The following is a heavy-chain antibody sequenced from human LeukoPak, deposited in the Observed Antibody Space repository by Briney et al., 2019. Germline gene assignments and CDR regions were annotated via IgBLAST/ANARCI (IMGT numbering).Heavy chain of an antibody. D-gene: IGHD6-25*01. CDR1: GGTFSSYT. V-gene: IGHV1-69*02. J-gene: IGHJ4*02. CDR3: ATAGGAEPHLDY. Sequence: GASVKVSCKASGGTFSSYTISWVRQAPGQGLEWMGRIIPILGIANYAQKFQGRVTITADKSTSTAYMELSSLRSEDTAVCYCATAGGAEPHLDYWGQGTLVTVSS. CDR2: IIPILGIA.